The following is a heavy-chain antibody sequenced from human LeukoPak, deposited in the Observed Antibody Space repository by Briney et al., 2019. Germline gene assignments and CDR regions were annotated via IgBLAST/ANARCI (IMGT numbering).Heavy chain of an antibody. CDR3: ARSTVTIGSIDY. CDR1: GFTFSSYA. Sequence: AGGSLRLSCAASGFTFSSYAMHWVRQAPGKGLEWVAVISYDGSNKYYADSVKGRFTISRDNSKNTLYLQMNSLRAEDTAVYYCARSTVTIGSIDYWGQGTLVTVSS. D-gene: IGHD4-17*01. V-gene: IGHV3-30-3*01. J-gene: IGHJ4*02. CDR2: ISYDGSNK.